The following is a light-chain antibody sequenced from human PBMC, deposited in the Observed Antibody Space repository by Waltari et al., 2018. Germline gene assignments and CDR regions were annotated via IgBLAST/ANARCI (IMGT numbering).Light chain of an antibody. Sequence: DIQMTQSPSSLSASVGDRVTITCRASQGISNYLAWYQQTPGKVPKLLLYAASTLQSGVPSRFRGRGSGTDFTLTISSLQPEDVATYYCQKYDSVPFTFGPGTKVDI. CDR2: AAS. V-gene: IGKV1-27*01. CDR3: QKYDSVPFT. J-gene: IGKJ3*01. CDR1: QGISNY.